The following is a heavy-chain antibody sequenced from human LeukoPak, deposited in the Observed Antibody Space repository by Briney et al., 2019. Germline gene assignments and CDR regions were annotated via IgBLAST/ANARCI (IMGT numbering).Heavy chain of an antibody. J-gene: IGHJ3*02. CDR3: ARESNWNDPFDI. CDR1: GGSISSYY. CDR2: IYTSGST. Sequence: SETLSLTCTVSGGSISSYYWSWIRQPAGKGLEWIGRIYTSGSTNYNPSLKSRVTMSVGTSKNQFSLKLSSVTAADTAVYYCARESNWNDPFDIWGQGTMVTVSS. D-gene: IGHD1-1*01. V-gene: IGHV4-4*07.